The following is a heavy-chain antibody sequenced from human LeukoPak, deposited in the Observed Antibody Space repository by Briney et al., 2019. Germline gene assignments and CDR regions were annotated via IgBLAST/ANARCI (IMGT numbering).Heavy chain of an antibody. Sequence: SETLSLTCTVSGGSISSYYWSWIRQPPGKGLEWIGYIYHTGSTNYNPSLKSRVTISVDTSKKQFSLKLSSVTAADTAVYYCARSSGYYYGDFDYWGQGTLVTVSS. CDR2: IYHTGST. V-gene: IGHV4-59*01. CDR1: GGSISSYY. D-gene: IGHD3-22*01. CDR3: ARSSGYYYGDFDY. J-gene: IGHJ4*02.